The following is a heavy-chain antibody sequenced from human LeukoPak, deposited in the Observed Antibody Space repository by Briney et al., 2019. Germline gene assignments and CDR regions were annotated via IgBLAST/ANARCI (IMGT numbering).Heavy chain of an antibody. CDR3: VRDFSNYVAFFDS. D-gene: IGHD4-11*01. J-gene: IGHJ4*02. V-gene: IGHV3-30*02. CDR2: IRYDELQD. CDR1: GFTFRNHG. Sequence: GGSLRLSCATSGFTFRNHGMHWVRQAPGKGLEWVAFIRYDELQDYYADSVRGRFTIPRDNSKSALYLQMGSLRPEDTAMYYCVRDFSNYVAFFDSWGQGVLVTVSS.